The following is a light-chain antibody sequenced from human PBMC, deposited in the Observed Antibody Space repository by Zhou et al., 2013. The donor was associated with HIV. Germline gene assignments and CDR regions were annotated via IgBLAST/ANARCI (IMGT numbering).Light chain of an antibody. CDR2: DAS. Sequence: DIQMTQSPSSLSASVGDRVTITCQASQDISNYLNWYQQKPGKAPKLLIYDASNLETGVPSRFSGSGSGTDFTFTISSLQPEDIATYYCQQYDNLPITFGGGTEGGGSN. J-gene: IGKJ4*01. CDR3: QQYDNLPIT. CDR1: QDISNY. V-gene: IGKV1-33*01.